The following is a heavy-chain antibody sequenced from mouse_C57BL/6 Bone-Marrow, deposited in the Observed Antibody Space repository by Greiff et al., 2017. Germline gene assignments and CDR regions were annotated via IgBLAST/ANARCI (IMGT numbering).Heavy chain of an antibody. CDR3: ARPPLVARGYFDV. CDR2: ISSGSSTN. CDR1: GFTFSDYG. V-gene: IGHV5-17*01. J-gene: IGHJ1*03. D-gene: IGHD1-1*01. Sequence: EVQVVESGGGLVKPGGSLKLSCAASGFTFSDYGMHWVRQAPEKGLEWVAYISSGSSTNYYADTVKGRFTISRDNAKNTLFLQMTSLRSEDTAMYYCARPPLVARGYFDVWGTGTTVTVSS.